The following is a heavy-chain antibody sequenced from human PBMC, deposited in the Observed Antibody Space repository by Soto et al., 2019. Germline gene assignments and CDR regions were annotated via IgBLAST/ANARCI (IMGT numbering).Heavy chain of an antibody. CDR3: ARANEQGDLPGTENAFDV. D-gene: IGHD3-10*01. CDR2: ISVYNGNT. CDR1: GYTFSNYG. V-gene: IGHV1-18*01. Sequence: QVQLVQSGAEVKTPGASVNVSCKASGYTFSNYGLSWVRQAPGQGLEWMGWISVYNGNTNYAQKVQGRVTMTTDTATNTVYMELRSRRVDDTAIYYGARANEQGDLPGTENAFDVWGQGTPITVSA. J-gene: IGHJ3*01.